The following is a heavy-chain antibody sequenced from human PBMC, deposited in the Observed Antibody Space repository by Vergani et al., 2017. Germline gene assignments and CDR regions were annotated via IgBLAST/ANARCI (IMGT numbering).Heavy chain of an antibody. J-gene: IGHJ4*02. CDR3: AKELPFSHYGDNSGDIVDY. CDR1: GFTFSSYA. V-gene: IGHV3-23*01. D-gene: IGHD4-23*01. CDR2: ISGSGGGT. Sequence: EVQLLESGGGLVQPGGSLRLSCAASGFTFSSYAMSWVRKAPGKGLEWGSAISGSGGGTYYADSVKGRFTISSDNSTNTLYLQMNSLRAEDTPVYYCAKELPFSHYGDNSGDIVDYWGQGTLVTVSS.